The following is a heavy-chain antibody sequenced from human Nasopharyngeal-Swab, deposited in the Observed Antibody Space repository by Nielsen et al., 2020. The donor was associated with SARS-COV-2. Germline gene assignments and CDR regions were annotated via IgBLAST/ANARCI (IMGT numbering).Heavy chain of an antibody. CDR1: GFTFDDYA. Sequence: SLKISCAASGFTFDDYAMHWVRQAPGKGLEWVSGISWYSGSIGYADSVKGRFTISRDNAKNSLYLQMNSLRAEDTAVYYCARDSYGDSYFDYWGQGTLVTVSS. CDR2: ISWYSGSI. D-gene: IGHD4-17*01. V-gene: IGHV3-9*01. CDR3: ARDSYGDSYFDY. J-gene: IGHJ4*02.